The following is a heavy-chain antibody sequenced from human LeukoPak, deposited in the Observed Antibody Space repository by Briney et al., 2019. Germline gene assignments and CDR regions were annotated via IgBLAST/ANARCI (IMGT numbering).Heavy chain of an antibody. V-gene: IGHV3-23*01. CDR1: GFTFSSYA. CDR3: AKGDTASCHSDMDV. Sequence: GGSLRLSCAASGFTFSSYAMSWVRQAPGKGLEWVSVISDSGGNTYYADSVKGRFTISRDNSKNTPYLQLNSLRADDTAVYYCAKGDTASCHSDMDVWGQGTTVTVSS. D-gene: IGHD2-2*01. J-gene: IGHJ6*02. CDR2: ISDSGGNT.